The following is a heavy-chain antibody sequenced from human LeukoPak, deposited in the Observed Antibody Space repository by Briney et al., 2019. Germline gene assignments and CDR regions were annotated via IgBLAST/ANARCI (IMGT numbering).Heavy chain of an antibody. Sequence: GGSLRLSCAAPGFIFSTFEMNWVRQAPGKGLEWVSTISGSGDNTYYADSVKGRFTISRDNSKNTLYLQMNSLRAEDTAVYYCAKVTYGSGTYGAFDYWGQGTLVTVSS. CDR1: GFIFSTFE. J-gene: IGHJ4*02. CDR3: AKVTYGSGTYGAFDY. V-gene: IGHV3-23*01. D-gene: IGHD3-10*01. CDR2: ISGSGDNT.